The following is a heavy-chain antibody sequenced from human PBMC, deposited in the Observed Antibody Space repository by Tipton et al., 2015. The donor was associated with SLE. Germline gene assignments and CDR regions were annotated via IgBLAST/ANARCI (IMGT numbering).Heavy chain of an antibody. CDR3: ARGPDYYGSGSPGAFDI. D-gene: IGHD3-10*01. CDR2: IYYSGST. J-gene: IGHJ3*02. V-gene: IGHV4-39*07. Sequence: TLSLTCTVSGGSISSSSYYWGWIRQPPGKGLEWIGSIYYSGSTYYNPSLKSRVTISIDTSKNQFSLKLSSVTAADTAVYYCARGPDYYGSGSPGAFDIWGQGTMVTVSS. CDR1: GGSISSSSYY.